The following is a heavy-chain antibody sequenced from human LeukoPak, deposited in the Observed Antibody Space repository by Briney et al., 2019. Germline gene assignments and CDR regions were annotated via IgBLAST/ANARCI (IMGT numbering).Heavy chain of an antibody. CDR1: GGSISSYY. CDR3: ARVKGHSGIAGGY. D-gene: IGHD6-13*01. V-gene: IGHV4-34*01. J-gene: IGHJ4*02. CDR2: INHSGST. Sequence: SETLSLTCTVSGGSISSYYWSWIRQPPGKGLEWIGEINHSGSTNYNPSLKSRVTISVDTSKNQFSLKLSSVTAADTAVYYCARVKGHSGIAGGYWGQGTLVTVSS.